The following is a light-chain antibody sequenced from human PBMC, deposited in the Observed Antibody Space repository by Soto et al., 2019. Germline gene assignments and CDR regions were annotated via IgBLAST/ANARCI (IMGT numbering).Light chain of an antibody. Sequence: QSVLTQPASVSGSPGQSITISCIGTSSDIGRYNYVSWYQQYPGKAPKFMIYDVSNRPSGVSNRFSGSKSGNTASLTISGPQAEVEADYYCSSYISSSTYVFGPGTVVNVL. V-gene: IGLV2-14*01. J-gene: IGLJ1*01. CDR3: SSYISSSTYV. CDR2: DVS. CDR1: SSDIGRYNY.